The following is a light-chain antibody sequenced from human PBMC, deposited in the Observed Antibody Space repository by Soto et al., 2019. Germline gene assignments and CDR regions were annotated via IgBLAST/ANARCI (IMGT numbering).Light chain of an antibody. CDR3: QQYDSTPPT. CDR1: QSVNSNY. Sequence: EIVLTQSPGTLSLSPGDRATLSCRASQSVNSNYLAWYQRKPGQAPSLLIYGASNRATDIPYRFSASGSGTDFTLTITSLEAEDFAVYYCQQYDSTPPTFGQGTKVEVK. CDR2: GAS. J-gene: IGKJ1*01. V-gene: IGKV3-20*01.